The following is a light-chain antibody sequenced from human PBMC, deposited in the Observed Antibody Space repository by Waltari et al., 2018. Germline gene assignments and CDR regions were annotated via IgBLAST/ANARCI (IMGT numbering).Light chain of an antibody. CDR1: KSFVSNY. CDR3: QQYGTSPPT. J-gene: IGKJ1*01. Sequence: EIVWTQSPGTLSLSPGERATLSCRASKSFVSNYLAWYLQRTGQAPRLLLYGASSRATGIPDRFSGSGSGTDFTLTISRLEPEDVAVYHCQQYGTSPPTFGPGTTVEI. CDR2: GAS. V-gene: IGKV3-20*01.